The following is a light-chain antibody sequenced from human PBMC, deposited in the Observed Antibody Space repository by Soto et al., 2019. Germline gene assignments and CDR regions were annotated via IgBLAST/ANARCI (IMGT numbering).Light chain of an antibody. Sequence: QSVLTQPPSVSAAPGQKVTISCSGSSSNIGGNSVSWYQQLPGTVPTLLIYDDNKRPSGIPDRFSGSKSGTSATLGITGFQTGDEADYYCGSWDSSLSAYVFGTGTKVTVL. J-gene: IGLJ1*01. V-gene: IGLV1-51*01. CDR2: DDN. CDR1: SSNIGGNS. CDR3: GSWDSSLSAYV.